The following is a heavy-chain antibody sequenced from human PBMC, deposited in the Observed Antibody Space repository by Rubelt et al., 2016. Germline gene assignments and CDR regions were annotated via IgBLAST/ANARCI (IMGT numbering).Heavy chain of an antibody. Sequence: QLQLQESGPGLVKPSETLSLTCTVSGGSISSSSYYWGWIRQPPGKGLEWIGSIYYSGSTYYNPSLKSGVTISVDTSKNQCSLKLSSVTAADTAVYYCARSIGVVTTCFDYWGQGTLVTVSS. J-gene: IGHJ4*02. D-gene: IGHD4-11*01. CDR1: GGSISSSSYY. V-gene: IGHV4-39*07. CDR2: IYYSGST. CDR3: ARSIGVVTTCFDY.